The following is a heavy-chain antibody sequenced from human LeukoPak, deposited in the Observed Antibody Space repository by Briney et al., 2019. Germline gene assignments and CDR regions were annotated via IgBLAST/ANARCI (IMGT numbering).Heavy chain of an antibody. CDR1: GDSISSYY. V-gene: IGHV4-59*01. CDR3: ARGGYIPDY. CDR2: IYYSGST. D-gene: IGHD5-18*01. J-gene: IGHJ4*02. Sequence: PSETLSLTCTVSGDSISSYYWSWIRQPPGKGLEWIGYIYYSGSTNYNPSLKGRVTISVDTSKNQFSLKLSSVTAADTDVYYCARGGYIPDYWGQGTLVTVSS.